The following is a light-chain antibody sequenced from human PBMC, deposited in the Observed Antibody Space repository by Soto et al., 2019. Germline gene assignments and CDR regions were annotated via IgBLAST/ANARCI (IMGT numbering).Light chain of an antibody. J-gene: IGLJ2*01. Sequence: QLVLTQSPSASASLGASVKLTCTLSSGHSNYAIAWHQQLPEKGPRYLMKVNSDGSHSKGDGIPDRFSGSSSGAERYLTISSLQSEDEADYYCQTWDTGIVLFDGGTKLTVL. V-gene: IGLV4-69*01. CDR2: VNSDGSH. CDR1: SGHSNYA. CDR3: QTWDTGIVL.